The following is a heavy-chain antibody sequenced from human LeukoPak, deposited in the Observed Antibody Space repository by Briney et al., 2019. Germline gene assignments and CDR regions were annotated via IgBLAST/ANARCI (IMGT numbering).Heavy chain of an antibody. Sequence: GVSLRLSCSASGFTFSRYAMHWVRQAPGKGLEYVSAISSNGGSTYYADSVKGRFTISRDNSRNTLHLQMSSLRVEDTAVYYCVKDSSSGSYFDYWGQGTLVTVSS. D-gene: IGHD3-10*01. V-gene: IGHV3-64D*06. CDR2: ISSNGGST. J-gene: IGHJ4*02. CDR1: GFTFSRYA. CDR3: VKDSSSGSYFDY.